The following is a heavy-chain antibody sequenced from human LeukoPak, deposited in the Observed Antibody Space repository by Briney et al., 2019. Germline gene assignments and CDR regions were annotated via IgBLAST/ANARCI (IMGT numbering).Heavy chain of an antibody. V-gene: IGHV3-7*01. CDR1: GFTFSTYA. CDR2: IKQDGSEK. D-gene: IGHD3-10*02. CDR3: ASTVFHYY. J-gene: IGHJ4*02. Sequence: GGSLRLSCAASGFTFSTYAMSWVRQIPGKGLEWVANIKQDGSEKYYVDSVKGRFTISRDNAKNSLYLQMNSLRAEDTAVYYCASTVFHYYWGQGTLVTVSS.